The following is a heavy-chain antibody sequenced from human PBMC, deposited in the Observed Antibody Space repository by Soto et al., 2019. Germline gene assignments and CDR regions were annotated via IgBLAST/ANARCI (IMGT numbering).Heavy chain of an antibody. D-gene: IGHD3-16*02. CDR1: GFTFSSYG. V-gene: IGHV3-30*18. Sequence: QVQLVESGGGVVQPGRSLRLSCAASGFTFSSYGMHWVRQAPGKGLEWVAVISYDGSNKYYADSVKGRFTISRDNSKNTLYLQMNSLRAEDTAVYYCAKDHDIFTDDYVWGSYRDGYDYWGQGTLVTVSS. J-gene: IGHJ4*02. CDR2: ISYDGSNK. CDR3: AKDHDIFTDDYVWGSYRDGYDY.